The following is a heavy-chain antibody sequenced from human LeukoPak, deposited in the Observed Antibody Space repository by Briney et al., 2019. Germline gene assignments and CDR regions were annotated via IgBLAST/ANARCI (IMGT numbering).Heavy chain of an antibody. CDR1: GFTFDDYA. V-gene: IGHV3-9*01. CDR2: ISWNSGSI. D-gene: IGHD3-22*01. CDR3: AKAQSSGYYSPIDY. J-gene: IGHJ4*02. Sequence: PGGSLRLSCAASGFTFDDYAMHWVRQAPGKGLEWVSGISWNSGSIGYADSVKGRFTISRDNAKNSLYLQMNSLRAGDTALYYCAKAQSSGYYSPIDYWGQGTLVTVSS.